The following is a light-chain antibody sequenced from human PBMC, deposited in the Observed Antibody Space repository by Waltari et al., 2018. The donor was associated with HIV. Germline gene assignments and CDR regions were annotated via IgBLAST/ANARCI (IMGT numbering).Light chain of an antibody. CDR1: SSYVDTF. CDR2: DVN. Sequence: QSALTQPHSVSGSPGQSLTISCTGPSSYVDTFVSWYQQHPGKAPKVIIYDVNKRPSGVPDRFSGSKSGNTAFLTISGLQAEDEADYHCCSHAGNFIFAFGSGTKVTVL. J-gene: IGLJ1*01. V-gene: IGLV2-11*01. CDR3: CSHAGNFIFA.